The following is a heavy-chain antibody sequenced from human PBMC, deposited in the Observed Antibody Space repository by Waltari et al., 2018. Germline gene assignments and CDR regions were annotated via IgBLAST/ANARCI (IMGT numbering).Heavy chain of an antibody. J-gene: IGHJ4*02. CDR1: GGSFSGYY. Sequence: VYGGSFSGYYWSWIRQPPGKGLEWIGEINHSGSTNYNPSLKSRVTISVDTSKNQFSLKLSSVTAADTAVYYCARINFWSGYYMYYFDYWGQGTLVTVSS. CDR2: INHSGST. CDR3: ARINFWSGYYMYYFDY. D-gene: IGHD3-3*01. V-gene: IGHV4-34*01.